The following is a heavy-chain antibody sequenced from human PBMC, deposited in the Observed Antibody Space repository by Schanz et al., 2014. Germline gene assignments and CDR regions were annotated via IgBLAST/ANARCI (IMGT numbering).Heavy chain of an antibody. V-gene: IGHV1-18*01. J-gene: IGHJ6*03. Sequence: QVQLVQSGAEVKKPGASVKVSCKASGYTFISHGISWVRQAPGQGLEWMGWITAYNGDTNYALKLQGRVTMTRNTSISTAYMELSSLRSEDTAVYYCARLGTGMAVAGSVIDSYYYYMDVWGEGTTVTVSS. D-gene: IGHD6-19*01. CDR3: ARLGTGMAVAGSVIDSYYYYMDV. CDR1: GYTFISHG. CDR2: ITAYNGDT.